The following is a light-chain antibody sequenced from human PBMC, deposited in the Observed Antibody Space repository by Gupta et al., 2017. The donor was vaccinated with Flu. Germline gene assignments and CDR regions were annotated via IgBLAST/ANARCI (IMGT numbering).Light chain of an antibody. V-gene: IGLV2-23*02. CDR1: NTDIDKYNL. CDR3: CSFAGSSTFV. CDR2: EDD. Sequence: TNTDIDKYNLVSWYQQHPGKAPNLLIYEDDKRPSGVSIRFSGSKYGSTASLTISGLQAEDEADYHCCSFAGSSTFVFGGWTKVAVL. J-gene: IGLJ2*01.